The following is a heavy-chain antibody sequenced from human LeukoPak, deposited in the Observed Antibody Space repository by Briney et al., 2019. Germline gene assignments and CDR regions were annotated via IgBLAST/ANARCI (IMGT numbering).Heavy chain of an antibody. CDR3: ASPGDNYAILGLDY. J-gene: IGHJ4*02. Sequence: GGSLRLSCAAFGFTLSKYWMHWVRQAPGKGLAWVSRISSDGTTTAYADSVKGRFTISRDSAKNMLYLQMNSLRVEDTAMYYCASPGDNYAILGLDYWGQGTLVTVSS. CDR2: ISSDGTTT. D-gene: IGHD3-9*01. V-gene: IGHV3-74*01. CDR1: GFTLSKYW.